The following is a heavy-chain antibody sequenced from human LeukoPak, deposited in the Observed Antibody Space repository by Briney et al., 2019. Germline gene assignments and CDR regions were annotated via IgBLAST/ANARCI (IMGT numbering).Heavy chain of an antibody. J-gene: IGHJ4*02. Sequence: ASVKVSCKASGYTFTSYGISWVRQAPGQGLEWMGWISAYNGNTNYAQKLRGRVTMTTDTSTSTAYMELRSLRSDDTAVYYCARDVGYGDYGAAVYWGQGTLVTVSS. V-gene: IGHV1-18*01. CDR3: ARDVGYGDYGAAVY. CDR2: ISAYNGNT. CDR1: GYTFTSYG. D-gene: IGHD4-17*01.